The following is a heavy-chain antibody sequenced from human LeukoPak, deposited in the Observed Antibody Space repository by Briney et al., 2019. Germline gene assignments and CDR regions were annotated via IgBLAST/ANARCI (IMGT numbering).Heavy chain of an antibody. J-gene: IGHJ4*02. CDR2: IRYDGSNK. V-gene: IGHV3-30*02. Sequence: GGSLRLSCAASGFTFSSYGMHWVRQAPGKGLEWVAFIRYDGSNKYYADSVKGRFTISRDNSKNTLCLQMNSLRAEDTAVYYCAKPVERYFDWCYFDYWGQGTLVTVSS. D-gene: IGHD3-9*01. CDR3: AKPVERYFDWCYFDY. CDR1: GFTFSSYG.